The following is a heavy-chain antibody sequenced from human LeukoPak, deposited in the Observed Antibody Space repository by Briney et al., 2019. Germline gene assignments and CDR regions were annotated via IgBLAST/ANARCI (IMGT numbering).Heavy chain of an antibody. J-gene: IGHJ5*02. V-gene: IGHV1-69*13. CDR3: ARDHMSPGGLLNWFDP. CDR2: IIPIFGSA. CDR1: GGTFSSSA. D-gene: IGHD1-26*01. Sequence: ASVKVSCKASGGTFSSSAISWVRQAPGQGLEWMGGIIPIFGSANYAQKFQGRVTITADESTSTAYMELSSLRSEDTAVYYCARDHMSPGGLLNWFDPWGQGTLVTVSS.